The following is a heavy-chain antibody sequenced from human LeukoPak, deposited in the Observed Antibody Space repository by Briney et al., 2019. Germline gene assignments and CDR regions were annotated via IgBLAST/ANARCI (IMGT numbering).Heavy chain of an antibody. CDR3: ATGGGTMIVVFFDS. CDR2: ISGSGGTT. Sequence: GGSLRLSCAASGFTFSSYAMSWVRQAPGKGLEWVSAISGSGGTTYYADSVKGRFTISRDNSKNTLYLQMNSLRAEDTAAYYCATGGGTMIVVFFDSWGQGTLVTVSS. CDR1: GFTFSSYA. V-gene: IGHV3-23*01. J-gene: IGHJ4*02. D-gene: IGHD3-22*01.